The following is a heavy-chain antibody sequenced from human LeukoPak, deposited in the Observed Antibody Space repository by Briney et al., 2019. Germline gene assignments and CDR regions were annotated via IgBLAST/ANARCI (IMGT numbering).Heavy chain of an antibody. V-gene: IGHV1-18*01. J-gene: IGHJ4*02. CDR2: ISAYNGNT. CDR3: ARETVVLGATSTYYFDY. Sequence: ASVKVSCKASGYTFTSYGISWVRQAPGQGLEWMGWISAYNGNTNYAQKVQGRVTMTTDTSTSTAYMELRSLRSDDTAVYYCARETVVLGATSTYYFDYWGQGTLVTVSS. CDR1: GYTFTSYG. D-gene: IGHD1-26*01.